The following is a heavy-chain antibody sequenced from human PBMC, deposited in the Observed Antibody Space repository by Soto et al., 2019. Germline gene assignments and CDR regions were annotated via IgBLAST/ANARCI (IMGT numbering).Heavy chain of an antibody. CDR3: ARLRIATNNYKWFDP. CDR1: GAALNSGNYY. J-gene: IGHJ5*02. Sequence: VSLTCSVSGAALNSGNYYWSWIRQVPGKGLEWIGHIYVTGAVDYNPSLRDRITISQDTSERQFSLNLRLVTAADTAVYYCARLRIATNNYKWFDPWGQGTLVTVSS. V-gene: IGHV4-31*03. CDR2: IYVTGAV. D-gene: IGHD2-21*01.